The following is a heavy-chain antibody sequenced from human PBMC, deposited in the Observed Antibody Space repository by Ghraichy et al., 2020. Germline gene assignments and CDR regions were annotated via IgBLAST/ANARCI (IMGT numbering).Heavy chain of an antibody. D-gene: IGHD1-26*01. CDR2: IYYSGSA. Sequence: GSLSLTCTVSGGSISSSNHYWGWIRQPPGKGLEWIGSIYYSGSAYYNPSLQSRVTISVDTSKSQFSLKLSSVTAADTAVYYCARHLGGSYQLFDYWGQGTLVTVSS. V-gene: IGHV4-39*01. J-gene: IGHJ4*02. CDR3: ARHLGGSYQLFDY. CDR1: GGSISSSNHY.